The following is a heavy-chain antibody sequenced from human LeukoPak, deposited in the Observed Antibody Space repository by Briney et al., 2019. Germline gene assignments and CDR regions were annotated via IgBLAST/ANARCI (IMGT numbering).Heavy chain of an antibody. V-gene: IGHV4-39*07. Sequence: PSETLSLTCTVSGGSISSSSYYWGWIRQPPGKGLEWIGSIYYSGSTYYNPSLKSRVTISVDTSKNQFSLKLSSVTAADTAVYYCAREYDYYGSGSYYRGDFDYWGQGTLVTVSS. CDR3: AREYDYYGSGSYYRGDFDY. D-gene: IGHD3-10*01. CDR1: GGSISSSSYY. J-gene: IGHJ4*02. CDR2: IYYSGST.